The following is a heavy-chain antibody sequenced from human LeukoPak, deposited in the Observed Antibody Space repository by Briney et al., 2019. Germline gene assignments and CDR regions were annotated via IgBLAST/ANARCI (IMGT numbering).Heavy chain of an antibody. D-gene: IGHD5-18*01. V-gene: IGHV3-23*01. J-gene: IGHJ5*02. CDR3: GRVRYSYGKDATNWFDP. CDR1: GFTFSSYG. CDR2: ISGSGGST. Sequence: GGSLRLSCAASGFTFSSYGMSWVRQAPGKGLEWVSAISGSGGSTYYADSVKGRFTISRDNSKNTLYLQMNSLRAEDTAVYYCGRVRYSYGKDATNWFDPWGQGTLVTVSS.